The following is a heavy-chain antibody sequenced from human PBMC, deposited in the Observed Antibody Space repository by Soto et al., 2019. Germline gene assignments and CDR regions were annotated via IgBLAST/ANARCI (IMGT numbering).Heavy chain of an antibody. Sequence: GESLKISCKGSGYSFRNYWIGWVRQMPGKGLEWMGIIYPEDSDTRYSPSFQGQVTISADNSMNTASLQWSSLKASDSAMYYCARDGCSSTSCYPYYYYYGMDVWGQGTTVTVSS. CDR3: ARDGCSSTSCYPYYYYYGMDV. J-gene: IGHJ6*02. CDR1: GYSFRNYW. D-gene: IGHD2-2*01. CDR2: IYPEDSDT. V-gene: IGHV5-51*01.